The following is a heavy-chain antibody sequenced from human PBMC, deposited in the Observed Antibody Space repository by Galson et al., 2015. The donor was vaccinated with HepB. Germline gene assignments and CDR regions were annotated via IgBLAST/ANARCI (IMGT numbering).Heavy chain of an antibody. Sequence: SLRLSCAASGFAFRNYDMHWVRQVRGKGLEWVSRIGTAGDTYYPGSVEGRITVSRENAKSSLYLQMNSLRVGDTAVYYCAREAATGEIDYWGRGTQVIVSS. CDR1: GFAFRNYD. D-gene: IGHD3-10*01. V-gene: IGHV3-13*01. CDR3: AREAATGEIDY. CDR2: IGTAGDT. J-gene: IGHJ4*02.